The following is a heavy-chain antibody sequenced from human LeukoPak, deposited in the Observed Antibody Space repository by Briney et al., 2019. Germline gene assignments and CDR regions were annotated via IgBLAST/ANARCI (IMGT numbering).Heavy chain of an antibody. Sequence: ASVKVSCKASGYTFTGYYMHWVRQAPGQGLEWMGWINPNSGGTNYAQKFQGRVTMTRDTSISTAYMELSRLRSDGTAVHYCARDRDSTQLDYWGQGTLVTVSS. CDR2: INPNSGGT. J-gene: IGHJ4*02. CDR3: ARDRDSTQLDY. CDR1: GYTFTGYY. V-gene: IGHV1-2*02. D-gene: IGHD6-13*01.